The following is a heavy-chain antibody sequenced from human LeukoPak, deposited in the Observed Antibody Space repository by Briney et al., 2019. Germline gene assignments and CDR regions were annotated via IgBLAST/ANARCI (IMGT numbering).Heavy chain of an antibody. CDR2: INPNSGGT. J-gene: IGHJ4*02. CDR1: GYTFTGYY. CDR3: ARVSFYARYYDSVR. V-gene: IGHV1-2*02. Sequence: ASVKVSCKASGYTFTGYYMHWVRQAPGQGLEWMGWINPNSGGTNYAQKFQGRVTMTRDTSISTAYMELSRLRSDDTAAYYCARVSFYARYYDSVRWGQGTLVTVSS. D-gene: IGHD3-22*01.